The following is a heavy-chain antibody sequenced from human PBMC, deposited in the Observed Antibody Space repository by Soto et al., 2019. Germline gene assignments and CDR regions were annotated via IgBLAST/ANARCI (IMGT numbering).Heavy chain of an antibody. J-gene: IGHJ4*02. CDR1: GYTFTSYY. Sequence: GASVKVSCKASGYTFTSYYMHWVRQAPGQGLEWMGIINPSGGSTSYAQKFQGRVTITRDTSASTAYMELRSLRSDDTAVYYCARDRIAVAGPLYEWGQGTLVTVSS. D-gene: IGHD6-19*01. V-gene: IGHV1-46*01. CDR2: INPSGGST. CDR3: ARDRIAVAGPLYE.